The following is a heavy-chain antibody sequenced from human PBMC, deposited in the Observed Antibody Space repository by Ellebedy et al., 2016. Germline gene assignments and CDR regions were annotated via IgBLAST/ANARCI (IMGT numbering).Heavy chain of an antibody. V-gene: IGHV1-24*01. D-gene: IGHD3-16*01. CDR2: FDPEDGET. Sequence: ASVKVSXXVSGYTLTELSMHWVRQAPGKGLEWMGGFDPEDGETIYAQKFQGRVTMTEDTSTDTAYMELSSLRSEDTAVYYCATLGQGRYYYMDVWGKGTTVTVSS. J-gene: IGHJ6*03. CDR3: ATLGQGRYYYMDV. CDR1: GYTLTELS.